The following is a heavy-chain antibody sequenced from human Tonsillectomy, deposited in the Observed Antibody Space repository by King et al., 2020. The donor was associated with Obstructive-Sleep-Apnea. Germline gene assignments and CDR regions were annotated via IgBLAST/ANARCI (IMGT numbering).Heavy chain of an antibody. V-gene: IGHV4-39*07. D-gene: IGHD6-13*01. J-gene: IGHJ2*01. CDR1: GGSISSSSYY. CDR2: IYYSGST. Sequence: QMQLQESGPGLVKPSETLSLTCTVSGGSISSSSYYWGWIRQPPGKGLEWIGSIYYSGSTYYNPSLKSRVTISVDTSKNQFSLKLSSVTAADTAVYYCARVKFLGDAYSSSWYRSGWYFDLWGRGTLVTVSS. CDR3: ARVKFLGDAYSSSWYRSGWYFDL.